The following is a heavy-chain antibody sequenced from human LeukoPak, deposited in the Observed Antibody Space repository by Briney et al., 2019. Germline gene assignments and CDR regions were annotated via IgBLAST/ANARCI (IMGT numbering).Heavy chain of an antibody. CDR2: IWYDGSNK. J-gene: IGHJ4*02. Sequence: PGGSLRLSCAASGFTFSNYVMSWVRQAPGKGLEWVAVIWYDGSNKYYADSVKGRFTISRDNSKNTLYLQMNSLRAEDTAVYYCARDEFVGSSWYYFDYWGQGTLVTVSS. D-gene: IGHD6-13*01. V-gene: IGHV3-33*08. CDR1: GFTFSNYV. CDR3: ARDEFVGSSWYYFDY.